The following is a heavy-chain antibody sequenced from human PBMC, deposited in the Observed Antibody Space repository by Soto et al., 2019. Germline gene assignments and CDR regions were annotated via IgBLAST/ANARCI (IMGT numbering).Heavy chain of an antibody. J-gene: IGHJ4*02. CDR2: IGYNGGSI. CDR1: GXNISPYS. V-gene: IGHV3-21*01. CDR3: AKSPTFDS. Sequence: GSLRLSCVVSGXNISPYSMNWVRQAPGKGLEWVSSIGYNGGSIYYADSVRDRFTISRDNTKNSIFLQMNSLRVEDSAVYYCAKSPTFDSWGQGILATVSS.